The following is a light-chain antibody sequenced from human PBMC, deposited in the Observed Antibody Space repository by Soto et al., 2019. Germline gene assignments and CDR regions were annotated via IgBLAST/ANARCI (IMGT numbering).Light chain of an antibody. CDR2: DAS. V-gene: IGKV3-11*01. CDR3: QQRSNWPT. Sequence: EIVLTQSPATLSLSPGERATLCCRASQSVSSYLAWYQQKPGQAPRLLIYDASNMATGIPARFSGSGSGTDFTLTISSLEPEDFAVYYCQQRSNWPTFGQGTRLEIK. CDR1: QSVSSY. J-gene: IGKJ5*01.